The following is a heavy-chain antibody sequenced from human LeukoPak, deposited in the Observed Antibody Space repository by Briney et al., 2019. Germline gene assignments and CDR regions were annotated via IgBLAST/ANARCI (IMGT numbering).Heavy chain of an antibody. V-gene: IGHV4-39*07. Sequence: SETLSLTCTVSGGSISSSSYYWGWIRQPPGKGLEWIGSIYYSGSTYYNPSLKSRVTISVDTSKNQFSLKLSSVTAADTAVYYCASVGDYYYGSVNPRAWDWFDPWGQGTLVTVSS. CDR2: IYYSGST. J-gene: IGHJ5*02. D-gene: IGHD3-10*01. CDR1: GGSISSSSYY. CDR3: ASVGDYYYGSVNPRAWDWFDP.